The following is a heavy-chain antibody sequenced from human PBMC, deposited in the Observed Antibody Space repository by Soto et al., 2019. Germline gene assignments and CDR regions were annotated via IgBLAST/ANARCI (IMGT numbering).Heavy chain of an antibody. CDR2: INPSSGGT. V-gene: IGHV1-2*04. D-gene: IGHD6-13*01. CDR1: GYTFTAYY. CDR3: ARARGSNWYYALDI. J-gene: IGHJ3*02. Sequence: QVPLVQSGVEVKEPGASVKVSCKASGYTFTAYYIHWVRQAPGQGLEWMGWINPSSGGTGYAQRFQVWVTMTRDTSINTVYMELSRLTSADTAMYYCARARGSNWYYALDIWGQGTALTVSP.